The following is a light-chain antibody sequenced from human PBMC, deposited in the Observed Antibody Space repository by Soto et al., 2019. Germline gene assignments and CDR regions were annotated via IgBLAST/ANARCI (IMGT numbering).Light chain of an antibody. CDR3: QHRMNWPLT. J-gene: IGKJ5*01. V-gene: IGKV3-11*01. Sequence: EIVLTQSPGTLSLSPGERATLSCRASQTISSYLLWYQQKPGQAPRLLIYDASNRATGIPARFSGSGPETDFTLTISSLEPEDFAVYYCQHRMNWPLTFGQGTRLEIK. CDR1: QTISSY. CDR2: DAS.